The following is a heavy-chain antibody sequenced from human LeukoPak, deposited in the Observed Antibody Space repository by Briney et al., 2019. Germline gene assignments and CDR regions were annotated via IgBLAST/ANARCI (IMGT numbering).Heavy chain of an antibody. V-gene: IGHV4-39*07. CDR2: INHSGST. J-gene: IGHJ3*02. CDR3: ARRLLRLLGWELRRDAFDM. Sequence: SETLSLTRTVSGLSISSSSYYWRWIRQPPGKGLEWIVDINHSGSTNYNPSIKSRVTISVDTSKNQFSLKLSSVTAADTAVYYCARRLLRLLGWELRRDAFDMWGQGTMVTVSS. D-gene: IGHD1-26*01. CDR1: GLSISSSSYY.